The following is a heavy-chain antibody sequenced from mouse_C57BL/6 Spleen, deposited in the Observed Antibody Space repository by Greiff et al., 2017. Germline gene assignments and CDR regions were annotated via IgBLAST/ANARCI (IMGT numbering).Heavy chain of an antibody. Sequence: QVHVKQPGAELVMPGASVKLSCKASGYTFTSYWMHWVKQRPGQGLEWIGEIDPSDSYTNYNQKFKGKSTLTVDKSSSTAYMQLSSLTSEDSAVYYCARGEGEPDYWGQGTTLTVSS. J-gene: IGHJ2*01. V-gene: IGHV1-69*01. CDR1: GYTFTSYW. CDR2: IDPSDSYT. CDR3: ARGEGEPDY.